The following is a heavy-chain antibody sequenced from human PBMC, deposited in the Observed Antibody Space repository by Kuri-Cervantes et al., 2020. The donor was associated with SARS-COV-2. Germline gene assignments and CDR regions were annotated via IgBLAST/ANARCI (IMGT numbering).Heavy chain of an antibody. CDR3: ARAPDGYCSGGSCYSGYFQH. J-gene: IGHJ1*01. Sequence: SQTLSLTCAVYGGSFSGYYWSWIRQPPGKGLEWIGEINHSGSTNYNPSLKSRVTISVDTSKNQFSLKLSSVTAADTAVYYCARAPDGYCSGGSCYSGYFQHWGQGTLVTVSS. D-gene: IGHD2-15*01. CDR1: GGSFSGYY. V-gene: IGHV4-34*01. CDR2: INHSGST.